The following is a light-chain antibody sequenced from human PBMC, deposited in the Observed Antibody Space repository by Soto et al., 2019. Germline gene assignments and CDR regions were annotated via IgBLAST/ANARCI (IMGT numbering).Light chain of an antibody. CDR2: EVT. Sequence: QSVLTQPASVSGSPGQSITISCTGTSSDVGDYNYVSWYQQHPGKAPKLIIYEVTNRPSGISNRFSGSKSGNTASLTISGLQAEDEADYHCISYTSTSTVYVFGPGTKVTVL. V-gene: IGLV2-14*01. CDR3: ISYTSTSTVYV. CDR1: SSDVGDYNY. J-gene: IGLJ1*01.